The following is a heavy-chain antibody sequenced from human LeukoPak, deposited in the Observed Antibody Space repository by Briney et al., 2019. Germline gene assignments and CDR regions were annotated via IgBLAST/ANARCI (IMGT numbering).Heavy chain of an antibody. V-gene: IGHV3-33*01. J-gene: IGHJ4*02. CDR3: ARVVRGCGSLVY. Sequence: GGSLRLSCAASGFNFFMYRVQWVPQAPDKGLEWVAVLWYDGSKIYYADSVKGRLTISRDNSMRTLSLQMTSLRAEDTAVYYCARVVRGCGSLVYWGQGTLVTVSS. CDR2: LWYDGSKI. D-gene: IGHD3-10*01. CDR1: GFNFFMYR.